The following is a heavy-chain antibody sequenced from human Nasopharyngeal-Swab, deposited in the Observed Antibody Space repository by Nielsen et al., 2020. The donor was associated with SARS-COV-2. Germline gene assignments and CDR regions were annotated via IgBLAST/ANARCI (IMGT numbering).Heavy chain of an antibody. CDR2: IYTSGST. J-gene: IGHJ5*02. CDR3: ARESAVSARRRWFDP. Sequence: SETLSLTCTVSGGSISSYYWSWIRQPAGKGLEWIGCIYTSGSTNYNPSLKSRVTTSVDTSKSQFSLKVSSVTAADTAVYYCARESAVSARRRWFDPWGQGTLVTVSS. CDR1: GGSISSYY. D-gene: IGHD6-6*01. V-gene: IGHV4-4*07.